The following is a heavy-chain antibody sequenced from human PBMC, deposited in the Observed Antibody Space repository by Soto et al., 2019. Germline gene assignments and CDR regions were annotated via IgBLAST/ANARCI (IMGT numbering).Heavy chain of an antibody. CDR3: ARGSYCSSTSCYHFGQNDFDY. J-gene: IGHJ4*02. Sequence: EVQLVESGEGLVQPGGSLRLSCAASGFTFSSYAMHWVRQAPGKGLAYVSTISSNGGSTYYADSVKGRFTISRDNSKNTLYLQMGSLRAEDMAVYYCARGSYCSSTSCYHFGQNDFDYWGQGTLVTVSS. CDR1: GFTFSSYA. CDR2: ISSNGGST. V-gene: IGHV3-64*02. D-gene: IGHD2-2*01.